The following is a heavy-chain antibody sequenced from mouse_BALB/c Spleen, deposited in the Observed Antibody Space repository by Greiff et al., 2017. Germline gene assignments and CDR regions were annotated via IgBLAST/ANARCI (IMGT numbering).Heavy chain of an antibody. CDR1: GYTFTSYW. Sequence: DLVKPGASVKLSCKASGYTFTSYWINWIKQRPGQGLEWIGRIAPGSGSTYYNERFKGKATLTVDTSSSTACIQLSSLSSEDSAVYFCAREDYGSSFDYWGQGTTLTVSS. J-gene: IGHJ2*01. V-gene: IGHV1S41*01. D-gene: IGHD1-1*01. CDR2: IAPGSGST. CDR3: AREDYGSSFDY.